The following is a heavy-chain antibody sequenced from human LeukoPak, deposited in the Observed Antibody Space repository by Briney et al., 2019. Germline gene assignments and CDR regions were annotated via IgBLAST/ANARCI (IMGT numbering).Heavy chain of an antibody. CDR1: GYTFTGYY. J-gene: IGHJ4*02. CDR2: INPNRCGT. D-gene: IGHD5-12*01. Sequence: ASVKVSCKASGYTFTGYYMHWVRQAPGQGLEWMGWINPNRCGTNYAQKFQGRVTMTRDTSISTAYMEASRLTSDDTAVFYCAREVSGYPYWGQGTLVTVSS. V-gene: IGHV1-2*02. CDR3: AREVSGYPY.